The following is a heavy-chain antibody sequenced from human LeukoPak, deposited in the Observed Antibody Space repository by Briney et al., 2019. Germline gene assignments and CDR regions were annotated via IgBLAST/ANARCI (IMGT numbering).Heavy chain of an antibody. Sequence: HPGGSLRLFCVGSGFTFSNYWMIWVRQAPGKGLEWVASIKGDESDKKFVDSVKGRFTIARDNPQNSLYLQINSLRAEDTAVYYFARGDEGSVYRPCDYWGQGTLVTVSS. CDR3: ARGDEGSVYRPCDY. CDR2: IKGDESDK. CDR1: GFTFSNYW. D-gene: IGHD1-26*01. J-gene: IGHJ4*02. V-gene: IGHV3-7*01.